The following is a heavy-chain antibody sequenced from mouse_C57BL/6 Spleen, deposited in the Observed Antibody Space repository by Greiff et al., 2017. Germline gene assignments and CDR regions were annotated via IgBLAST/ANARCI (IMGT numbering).Heavy chain of an antibody. CDR3: ARRRGDQGRFAY. CDR2: ILPGSGST. J-gene: IGHJ3*01. Sequence: QVQLQQSGAELMKPGASVKLSCKATGYTFTGYWIEWVKQRPGHGLEWIGEILPGSGSTNYNEKFKGKATFTADTSSTTAYMQLSSLTTEDSAIYYCARRRGDQGRFAYWGQGTLVTVSA. V-gene: IGHV1-9*01. CDR1: GYTFTGYW.